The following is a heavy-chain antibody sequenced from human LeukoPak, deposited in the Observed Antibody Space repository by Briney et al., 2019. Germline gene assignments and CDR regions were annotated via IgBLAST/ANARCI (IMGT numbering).Heavy chain of an antibody. CDR1: GFTFSGYW. CDR2: ISYDGSNK. V-gene: IGHV3-30*03. D-gene: IGHD2-2*01. CDR3: ARVSAYCSSTSCYYYYGMDV. J-gene: IGHJ6*04. Sequence: GGSLRLSCVASGFTFSGYWMIWVRQAPGKGLEWVAVISYDGSNKYYADSVKGRFTISRDNSKNTLYLQMNSLRAEDTAVYYCARVSAYCSSTSCYYYYGMDVWGKGTTVTVSS.